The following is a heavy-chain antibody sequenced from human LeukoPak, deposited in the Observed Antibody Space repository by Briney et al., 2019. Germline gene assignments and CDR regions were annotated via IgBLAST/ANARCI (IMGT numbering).Heavy chain of an antibody. CDR2: INPNSGGT. D-gene: IGHD5-12*01. CDR1: GYTFTGYY. J-gene: IGHJ4*02. V-gene: IGHV1-2*02. CDR3: ARVIWLRYTPDY. Sequence: ASVKVSCKASGYTFTGYYMHWVRQAPGQGLEWMGWINPNSGGTNYAQKFQGRVTMTRDTSISTAYMELSRLRSDDTAVYYCARVIWLRYTPDYWGQGTLVTVSS.